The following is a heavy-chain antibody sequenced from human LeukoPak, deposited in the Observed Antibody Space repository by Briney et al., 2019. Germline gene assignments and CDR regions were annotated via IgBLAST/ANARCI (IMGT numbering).Heavy chain of an antibody. CDR3: AKKRNVGEPIDY. CDR1: AFDFNLSA. J-gene: IGHJ4*02. Sequence: GGSLRLSCAASAFDFNLSAMTWVRQAPGKGLEWVSGISDSGSVTYYVDSVKGRFTISRDNSKNTLYLQMNRLRVEDTAIYYCAKKRNVGEPIDYWGQGTLVTVSS. CDR2: ISDSGSVT. D-gene: IGHD3-16*01. V-gene: IGHV3-23*01.